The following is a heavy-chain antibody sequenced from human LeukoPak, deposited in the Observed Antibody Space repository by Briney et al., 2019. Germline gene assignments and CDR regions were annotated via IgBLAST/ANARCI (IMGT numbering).Heavy chain of an antibody. D-gene: IGHD2-8*01. Sequence: PGGSLRLSCAASGFTFSNAWMSWVRQAPGKGLEWVGRIKSKTDGGTTDYAAPVKGRFTISRDDSKNTLHLQMNSLKTEDTAVYYCTTDVTYCTNGVCYSDYWGQGTLVTVSS. V-gene: IGHV3-15*01. CDR1: GFTFSNAW. CDR2: IKSKTDGGTT. CDR3: TTDVTYCTNGVCYSDY. J-gene: IGHJ4*02.